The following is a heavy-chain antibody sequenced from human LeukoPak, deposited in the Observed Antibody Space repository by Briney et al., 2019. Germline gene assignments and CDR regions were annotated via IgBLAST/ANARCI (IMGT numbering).Heavy chain of an antibody. CDR2: ISYDGSNK. V-gene: IGHV3-30*03. CDR1: GFTFSDYY. J-gene: IGHJ4*02. CDR3: ACSPFDY. Sequence: GGSLRLSCAASGFTFSDYYMSWIRQAPGKGLEWVAVISYDGSNKYYADSVKGRFTISRDNSKNTLYLQMNSLRAEDTAVYYCACSPFDYWGQGTLVTVSS. D-gene: IGHD2-15*01.